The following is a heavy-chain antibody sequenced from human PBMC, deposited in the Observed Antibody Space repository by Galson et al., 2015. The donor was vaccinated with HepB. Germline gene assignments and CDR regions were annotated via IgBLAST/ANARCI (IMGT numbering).Heavy chain of an antibody. D-gene: IGHD6-13*01. CDR1: GFTFSSYW. CDR3: ARGVSSSSPLNGLDV. J-gene: IGHJ6*02. CDR2: INSDGSGT. Sequence: SLRLSCAVSGFTFSSYWMHWVRQAPGKGLVWVSRINSDGSGTSYADSVKGRFTISRDNAENTLYLQMNSLRAEDTAVYYCARGVSSSSPLNGLDVWGQGTTVTVSS. V-gene: IGHV3-74*01.